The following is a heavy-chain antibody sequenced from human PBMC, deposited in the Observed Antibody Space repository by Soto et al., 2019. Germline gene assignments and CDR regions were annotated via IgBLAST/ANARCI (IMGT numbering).Heavy chain of an antibody. J-gene: IGHJ6*02. CDR1: GYSFTSYW. Sequence: GESLKISCKGSGYSFTSYWISWVRQMPGKGLEWMGRIDPSDSYTNYSPSFQGHVTISADKSISTAYLQWSSLKASDTAMYYCARHVLGSGSYFPDYYYYGMDVWGQGTKVTV. CDR2: IDPSDSYT. D-gene: IGHD3-10*01. CDR3: ARHVLGSGSYFPDYYYYGMDV. V-gene: IGHV5-10-1*01.